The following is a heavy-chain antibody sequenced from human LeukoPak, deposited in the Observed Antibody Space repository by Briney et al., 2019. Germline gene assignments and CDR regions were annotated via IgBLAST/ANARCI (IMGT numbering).Heavy chain of an antibody. CDR3: ARALGGLGRNNWFDP. V-gene: IGHV1-2*02. CDR2: INPNSGGT. Sequence: GASVKVSCKASGYTFTGYYMHWVRQAPGQGLEWMGWINPNSGGTNYAQKLQGRVTMTTDTSTSTAYMELRSLRSDDTAVYYCARALGGLGRNNWFDPWGQGTLVTVSS. D-gene: IGHD3-16*01. J-gene: IGHJ5*02. CDR1: GYTFTGYY.